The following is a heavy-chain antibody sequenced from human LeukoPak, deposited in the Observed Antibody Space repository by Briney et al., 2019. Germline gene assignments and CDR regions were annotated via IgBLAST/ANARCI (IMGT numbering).Heavy chain of an antibody. CDR3: ARDGSSRWYGGFDY. CDR2: INPNSGGT. D-gene: IGHD6-13*01. CDR1: GYTFTGYY. J-gene: IGHJ4*02. Sequence: GASVKVSCKASGYTFTGYYMHWVRQAPGQGLEWMGWINPNSGGTNYAQKFQGRVTMTRDTSISTAYMELSRLRSDDTAVYYCARDGSSRWYGGFDYWGQGTLVTISP. V-gene: IGHV1-2*02.